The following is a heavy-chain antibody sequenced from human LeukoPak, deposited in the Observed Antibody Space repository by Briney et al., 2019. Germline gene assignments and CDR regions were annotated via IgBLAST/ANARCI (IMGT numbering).Heavy chain of an antibody. CDR1: GFTFSSYA. J-gene: IGHJ5*02. CDR3: ARLKYSSSGGWFDP. D-gene: IGHD6-19*01. CDR2: ISYDGSNK. Sequence: PGGSLRLSCAASGFTFSSYAMHWVRQAPGKGLEWVAVISYDGSNKYYADSVKGRFTISRDNSKNTLYLQMNSLRAEDTAVYYCARLKYSSSGGWFDPWGQGTLVTVSS. V-gene: IGHV3-30*04.